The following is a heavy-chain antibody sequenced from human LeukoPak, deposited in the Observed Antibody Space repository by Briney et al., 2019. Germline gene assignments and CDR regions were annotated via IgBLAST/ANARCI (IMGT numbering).Heavy chain of an antibody. CDR1: GFTFRDYY. J-gene: IGHJ4*02. V-gene: IGHV3-11*01. CDR2: ISSSGSTI. CDR3: ARGNYYDSSGYYY. Sequence: GGPLRLFCSASGFTFRDYYMRWIRQAPGKGLEGVSYISSSGSTIYYADSVKGRFTITRDNAKNSLYLQMNSLRAEDAAVYYCARGNYYDSSGYYYWGQGTLVTVSS. D-gene: IGHD3-22*01.